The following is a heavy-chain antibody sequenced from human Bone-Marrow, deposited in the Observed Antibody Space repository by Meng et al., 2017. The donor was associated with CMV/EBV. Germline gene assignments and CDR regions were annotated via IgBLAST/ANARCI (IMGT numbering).Heavy chain of an antibody. J-gene: IGHJ4*02. CDR1: GYTFTSYG. Sequence: ASVKVSCKASGYTFTSYGISWVRQAPGQGLEWMGWISAYNGNTNYAQKLQGRVTMTTDTSTSTAYMELRSLRSDDTAVYYCARGLYGGNSANGADDYWGQRTLVTVSS. D-gene: IGHD4-23*01. CDR2: ISAYNGNT. CDR3: ARGLYGGNSANGADDY. V-gene: IGHV1-18*01.